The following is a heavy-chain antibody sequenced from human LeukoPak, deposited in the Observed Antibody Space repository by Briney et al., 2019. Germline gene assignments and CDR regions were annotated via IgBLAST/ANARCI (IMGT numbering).Heavy chain of an antibody. D-gene: IGHD1-26*01. CDR2: INHSGST. CDR1: GGSFSGYY. Sequence: SETLSLTCAVSGGSFSGYYWSWIRQPPGKGLEWIGEINHSGSTNYNPSLESRVTMSIDTSKNHLSLELTSVTAADTAMYYCTRESGAFSPFGFWGQGTLVTVSS. J-gene: IGHJ4*02. V-gene: IGHV4-34*01. CDR3: TRESGAFSPFGF.